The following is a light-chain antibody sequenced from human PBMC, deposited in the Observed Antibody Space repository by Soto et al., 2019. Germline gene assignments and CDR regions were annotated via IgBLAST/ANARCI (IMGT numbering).Light chain of an antibody. Sequence: DIVMTQSPLSLSVTPGEPASISCRSSQSLLYRTGNHYLDWYLQKPGQSPQLLISLASNRASGVPDRFSGSGSGTDFTLKISRVEAEDVGVYYCMQALQTPRTFGHGTKVDIK. CDR3: MQALQTPRT. CDR2: LAS. J-gene: IGKJ1*01. CDR1: QSLLYRTGNHY. V-gene: IGKV2-28*01.